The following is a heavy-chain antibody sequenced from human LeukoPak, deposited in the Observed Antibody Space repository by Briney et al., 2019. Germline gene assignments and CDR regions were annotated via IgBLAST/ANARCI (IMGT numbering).Heavy chain of an antibody. J-gene: IGHJ4*02. CDR2: IWYDGSNK. D-gene: IGHD6-6*01. CDR3: ARDLEQLVPQESSAFDY. CDR1: GFTFSSYG. Sequence: GGSLRLSCAASGFTFSSYGMHWVRQAPGKGLEWVAVIWYDGSNKYYADSVKGRFTISRDNSKNTLYLQMNSLRAEDTAVYYCARDLEQLVPQESSAFDYWGQGTLVTVSS. V-gene: IGHV3-33*08.